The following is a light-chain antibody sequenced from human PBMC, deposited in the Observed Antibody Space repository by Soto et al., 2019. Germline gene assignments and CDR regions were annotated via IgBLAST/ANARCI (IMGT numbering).Light chain of an antibody. CDR1: SSDVGGYNY. CDR2: DVS. V-gene: IGLV2-14*01. Sequence: QSALTQPASVSGSPGQSITISCTGTSSDVGGYNYVSWYQQHPGKAPTRMIYDVSNRPSGGSNRFSGSKSGNTASLTISGLQAEDEADYSCSSYTSSSTLDVVFGGGTKRTVL. CDR3: SSYTSSSTLDVV. J-gene: IGLJ2*01.